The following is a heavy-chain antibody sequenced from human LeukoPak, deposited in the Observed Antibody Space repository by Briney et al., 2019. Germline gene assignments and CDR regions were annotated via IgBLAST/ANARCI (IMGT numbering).Heavy chain of an antibody. J-gene: IGHJ4*02. CDR3: ATIMVRGVIRVSQHDY. D-gene: IGHD3-10*01. CDR2: INWNGGST. CDR1: GFTFDDYG. Sequence: GPGGSLRLSCAASGFTFDDYGMSWVRHAPGKGLEWVSGINWNGGSTGYADSVKGRFTISRDNAKNSLYLQMNSLRAEDTALYYCATIMVRGVIRVSQHDYWGQGTLVTVSS. V-gene: IGHV3-20*04.